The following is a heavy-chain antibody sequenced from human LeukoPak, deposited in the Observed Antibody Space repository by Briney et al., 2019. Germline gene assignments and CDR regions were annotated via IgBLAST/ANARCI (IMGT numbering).Heavy chain of an antibody. CDR3: ARDHCTSSGCCEYYYYGLDV. Sequence: ASVKVSCKASGYTFTDYYVQWVRQAPGQGLEWMGWINPNSGGTNSAQKFQGRVTMIRDTSVSTAYMELSRLRSDDTAVYYCARDHCTSSGCCEYYYYGLDVWGQGTTVTVSS. D-gene: IGHD2-2*01. J-gene: IGHJ6*02. V-gene: IGHV1-2*02. CDR2: INPNSGGT. CDR1: GYTFTDYY.